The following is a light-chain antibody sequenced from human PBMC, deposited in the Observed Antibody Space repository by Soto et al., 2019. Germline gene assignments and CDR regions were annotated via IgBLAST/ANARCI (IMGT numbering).Light chain of an antibody. CDR1: QGIGSA. J-gene: IGKJ4*01. CDR3: QQFNV. CDR2: DAS. Sequence: AVQLTQSPSSLSASVGDRVTTSCRASQGIGSALAWYQQTPGKAPKLLIYDASSLESGVPSRFSGSGSGTDFTLTISSLQPEDFATYYCQQFNVFGGGTKVDIK. V-gene: IGKV1-13*02.